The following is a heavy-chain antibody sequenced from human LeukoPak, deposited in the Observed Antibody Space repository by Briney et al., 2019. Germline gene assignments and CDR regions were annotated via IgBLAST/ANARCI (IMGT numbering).Heavy chain of an antibody. D-gene: IGHD3-10*01. V-gene: IGHV1-69*01. Sequence: SVKVSCKASEGTFSSYAISWVRQAPGQGLEWMGGIIPIFGIANYAQKFQGRVTITADESTSTAYMELSSLRSEDTAVYYCASRASRSGSYYYYYYGMDVWGKGTTVTVSS. J-gene: IGHJ6*04. CDR3: ASRASRSGSYYYYYYGMDV. CDR2: IIPIFGIA. CDR1: EGTFSSYA.